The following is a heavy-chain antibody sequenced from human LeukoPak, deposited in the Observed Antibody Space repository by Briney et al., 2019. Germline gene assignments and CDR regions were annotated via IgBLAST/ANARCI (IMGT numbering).Heavy chain of an antibody. CDR3: ARGMNGQWREVGYFYGMDV. Sequence: ASVKVSCKASGYTFTSYYIHWVRQAPGQGLEWMGIINPSGGSTSNAQKFQGRVTMTRDTSTNTVYMELSSLRSEDTAVYYCARGMNGQWREVGYFYGMDVWGQGTTVTVSS. CDR1: GYTFTSYY. V-gene: IGHV1-46*01. CDR2: INPSGGST. J-gene: IGHJ6*02. D-gene: IGHD6-19*01.